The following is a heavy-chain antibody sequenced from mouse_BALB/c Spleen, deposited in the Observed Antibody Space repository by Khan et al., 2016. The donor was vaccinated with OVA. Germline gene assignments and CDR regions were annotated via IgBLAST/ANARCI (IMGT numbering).Heavy chain of an antibody. Sequence: QVQLQQSGAELVRPGASVKLSCKTSGYIFTSYWIHWVKQRSGQGLEWIARIHPGTDNTYYNDKFKDKATLTADKSSSTVYMQLSSLKSEDSAVYFGAREEALYYFDYWGQGTTLRVSS. CDR2: IHPGTDNT. V-gene: IGHV1S132*01. CDR3: AREEALYYFDY. D-gene: IGHD3-2*02. J-gene: IGHJ2*01. CDR1: GYIFTSYW.